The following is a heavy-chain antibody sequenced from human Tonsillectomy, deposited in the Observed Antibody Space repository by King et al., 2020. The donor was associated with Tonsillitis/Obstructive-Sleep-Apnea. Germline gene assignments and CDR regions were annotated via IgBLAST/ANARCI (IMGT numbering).Heavy chain of an antibody. V-gene: IGHV2-5*02. CDR1: GFSLSTSGVS. CDR2: IYWDDDK. J-gene: IGHJ1*01. D-gene: IGHD6-13*01. Sequence: TLKESGPTLVKPTQTLTLTCTFSGFSLSTSGVSVGWIRQPPGKALEWLALIYWDDDKRYSPSLKSRPTITKDTSNNQVVLTVTNMDPVDTATYYCAQRYKTGYSSRWYEGDFQQWGQGTLVTVSS. CDR3: AQRYKTGYSSRWYEGDFQQ.